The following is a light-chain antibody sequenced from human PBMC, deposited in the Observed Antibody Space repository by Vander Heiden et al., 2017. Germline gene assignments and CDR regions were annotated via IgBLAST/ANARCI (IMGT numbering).Light chain of an antibody. CDR3: QQYYSTPYT. Sequence: DVVMTQSPASLAMSLGERATINCKSSQSVVYNSNNKNYLSWYQQKPGQPPKLLIYWASTRESGVPDRFSGSGSGTDFTLTISSLQAEDVAVYYCQQYYSTPYTFGQGTKLEIK. CDR2: WAS. J-gene: IGKJ2*01. CDR1: QSVVYNSNNKNY. V-gene: IGKV4-1*01.